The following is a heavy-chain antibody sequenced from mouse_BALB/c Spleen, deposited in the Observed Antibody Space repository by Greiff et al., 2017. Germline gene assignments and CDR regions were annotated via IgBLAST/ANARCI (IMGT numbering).Heavy chain of an antibody. V-gene: IGHV5-6*01. D-gene: IGHD1-1*01. CDR3: ARRGTTGAMDY. Sequence: EVHLVESGGDLVKPGGSLKLSCAASGFTFSSYGMSWVRQTPDKRLEWVATISSGGSYTYYPDSVKGRFTISRDNAKNTLYLQMSSLKSEDTAMYYCARRGTTGAMDYWGQGTSVTVSS. CDR1: GFTFSSYG. CDR2: ISSGGSYT. J-gene: IGHJ4*01.